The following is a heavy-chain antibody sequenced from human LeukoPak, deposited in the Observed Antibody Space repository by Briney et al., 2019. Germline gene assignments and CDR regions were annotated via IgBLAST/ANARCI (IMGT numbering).Heavy chain of an antibody. V-gene: IGHV4-34*01. CDR3: ARGHYDFWSGSVNWFDP. CDR1: GFTFRSYE. J-gene: IGHJ5*02. Sequence: TGGSLRLSCEDSGFTFRSYEMNWVRQAPGKGLEWIGEINHSGSTNYNPSLTSRVTISVDTSKNQFSLKLSSVTAADTAVYYCARGHYDFWSGSVNWFDPWGQGTLVTVSS. CDR2: INHSGST. D-gene: IGHD3-3*01.